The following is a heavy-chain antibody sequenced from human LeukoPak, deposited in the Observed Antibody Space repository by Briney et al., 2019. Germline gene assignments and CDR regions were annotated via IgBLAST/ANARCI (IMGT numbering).Heavy chain of an antibody. V-gene: IGHV3-7*01. Sequence: PGGSLRLSCAASGFTFSSYWMNWVRQAPGKGLEWVANIKQNGSEKYYVDSVMGRFTISRDNAKNSLYLQMNSLRAEDTAVYYCASGPDGSVIDYWGQGTLVTVSS. CDR1: GFTFSSYW. J-gene: IGHJ4*02. D-gene: IGHD2-15*01. CDR2: IKQNGSEK. CDR3: ASGPDGSVIDY.